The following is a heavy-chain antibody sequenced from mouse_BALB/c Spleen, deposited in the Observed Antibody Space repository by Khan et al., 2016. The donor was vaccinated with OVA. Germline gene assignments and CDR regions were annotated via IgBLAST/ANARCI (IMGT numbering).Heavy chain of an antibody. J-gene: IGHJ3*01. CDR3: TRLAYYYDSEGFAY. CDR2: VSTGGSYT. Sequence: EVELVESGGDLVKPGGSLKLSCAASGFTFSTYGMSWVRQTPDRRLEWVATVSTGGSYTYYPDSVKGRFTISRDNAKNTLYLQMNRLKSEDTAMVYCTRLAYYYDSEGFAYWGQGTLVTVSA. D-gene: IGHD1-1*01. V-gene: IGHV5-6*01. CDR1: GFTFSTYG.